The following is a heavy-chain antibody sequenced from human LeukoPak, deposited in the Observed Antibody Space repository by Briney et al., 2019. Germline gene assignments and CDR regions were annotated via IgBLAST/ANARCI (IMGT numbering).Heavy chain of an antibody. Sequence: GGSLRLSCAASGFTFGSYGMHWVRQTPRKGLEWVAFIRFDGNNEFYADSVEGRFTISRDNSKNTLYLQMNSLRAEDTAVYYCARAYSSSSNYYYYMDVWGKGTTVTVSS. CDR1: GFTFGSYG. CDR3: ARAYSSSSNYYYYMDV. V-gene: IGHV3-30*02. D-gene: IGHD6-6*01. J-gene: IGHJ6*03. CDR2: IRFDGNNE.